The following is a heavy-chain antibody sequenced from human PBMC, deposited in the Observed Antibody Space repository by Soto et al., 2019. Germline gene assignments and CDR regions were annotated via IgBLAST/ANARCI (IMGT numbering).Heavy chain of an antibody. Sequence: PSETLSLTCTVSGGSISSYYWSWIRQPPGKGLEWIGYIYYSGSTNYNPSLKSRVTISVGTSKNQFSLKLTSETAADTAVYYCARRYGGNFDYWGQGTLVTVSS. CDR1: GGSISSYY. V-gene: IGHV4-59*01. D-gene: IGHD1-26*01. CDR2: IYYSGST. J-gene: IGHJ4*02. CDR3: ARRYGGNFDY.